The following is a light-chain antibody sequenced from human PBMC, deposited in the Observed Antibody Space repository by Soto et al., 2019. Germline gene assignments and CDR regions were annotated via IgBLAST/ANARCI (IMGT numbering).Light chain of an antibody. CDR3: CSYAGSYTPL. Sequence: QSALTQPRSVSGSPGQSVTISCTGTSSDLGGYNYISWYQQHPGKAPKLMIYDVSKRPSRVPDRFSGSKSGNTASLTISGLQAEDEADYYCCSYAGSYTPLFGGGTKLTVL. CDR1: SSDLGGYNY. CDR2: DVS. V-gene: IGLV2-11*01. J-gene: IGLJ2*01.